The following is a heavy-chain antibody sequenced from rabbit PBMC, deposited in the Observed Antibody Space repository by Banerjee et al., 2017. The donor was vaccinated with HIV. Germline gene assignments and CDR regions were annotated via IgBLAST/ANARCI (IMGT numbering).Heavy chain of an antibody. Sequence: QEQLEESGGDLVKPEGSLTLTCTASGFSFSSTYYMCWVRQAPGKGLEWIACIYVGSSGSTYYASWAKGRFTISKTSSTTVTLQMTSLTAVDAATYFCARKGYITSTGYYDLWGPGTLVTVS. D-gene: IGHD1-1*01. J-gene: IGHJ4*01. V-gene: IGHV1S45*01. CDR3: ARKGYITSTGYYDL. CDR1: GFSFSSTYY. CDR2: IYVGSSGST.